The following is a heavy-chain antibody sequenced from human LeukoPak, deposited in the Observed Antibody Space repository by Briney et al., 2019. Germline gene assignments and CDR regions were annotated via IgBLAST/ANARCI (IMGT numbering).Heavy chain of an antibody. D-gene: IGHD3-3*01. CDR1: GFTFSEYA. CDR2: ISYDGRQK. Sequence: GRSLRLSCAASGFTFSEYAMHWVRQAPGKGLEWVAVISYDGRQKYYGDSVKGRFTISRDNPKNTLYLQMNSLRDDDTAVYFCARVFLERLTSGYFDNWGQGTLVTVSP. CDR3: ARVFLERLTSGYFDN. V-gene: IGHV3-30-3*01. J-gene: IGHJ4*02.